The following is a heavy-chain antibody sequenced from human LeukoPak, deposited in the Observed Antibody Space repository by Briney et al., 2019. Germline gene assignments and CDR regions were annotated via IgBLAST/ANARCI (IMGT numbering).Heavy chain of an antibody. Sequence: SETLSLTCTVSGGSISSYYWSWIRQPPGKALEWIGYIYYSGSTNYHPSLKSRVTISVDTSKNQFSLKLSYVTAADTAVYYCARHIGSSSSVAYYWGQGTLVTVSS. V-gene: IGHV4-59*08. CDR1: GGSISSYY. J-gene: IGHJ4*02. CDR2: IYYSGST. CDR3: ARHIGSSSSVAYY. D-gene: IGHD6-6*01.